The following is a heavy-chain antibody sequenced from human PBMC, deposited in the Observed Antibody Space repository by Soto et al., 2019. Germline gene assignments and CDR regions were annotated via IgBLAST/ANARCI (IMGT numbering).Heavy chain of an antibody. D-gene: IGHD3-10*01. J-gene: IGHJ4*02. CDR2: INVYNGNT. CDR1: XYXFTSXG. CDR3: ARDTXRGEYDY. V-gene: IGHV1-18*01. Sequence: VKLVQSGAEVKKPGXSVKVXCXAXXYXFTSXGISWVRQAPGQGLEWMGWINVYNGNTNYAQKLQGRVTMTTDTSTSTAYLDLRSLRSDDTAVYFCARDTXRGEYDYWGQGTLVTVSS.